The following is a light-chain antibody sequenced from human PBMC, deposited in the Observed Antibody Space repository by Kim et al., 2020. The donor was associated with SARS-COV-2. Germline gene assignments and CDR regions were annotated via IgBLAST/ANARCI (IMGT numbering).Light chain of an antibody. V-gene: IGLV3-19*01. CDR2: GKN. CDR1: GIRSCY. J-gene: IGLJ3*02. CDR3: NTRDSSGNHWV. Sequence: ALGQTVGMTCQRDGIRSCYASWYQQKPGQAPVLVIYGKNNRPSGIPDRFSGSSTGSTASLTITGAQAEDEADYYCNTRDSSGNHWVFGGGTKLTVL.